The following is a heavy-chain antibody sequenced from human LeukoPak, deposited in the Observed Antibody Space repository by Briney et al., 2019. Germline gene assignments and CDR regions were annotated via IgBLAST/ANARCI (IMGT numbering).Heavy chain of an antibody. CDR3: AREYSYYFDY. V-gene: IGHV3-30*02. D-gene: IGHD5-18*01. CDR1: GFTFSSYG. CDR2: IRYDGSNK. J-gene: IGHJ4*02. Sequence: GGSLRLSCAASGFTFSSYGMHWVRQAPGKGLEWVAFIRYDGSNKYYADSVKGRFTISRDNSKNTLYLQMNSLRAEDTAVYYCAREYSYYFDYWGQGTLVTVSS.